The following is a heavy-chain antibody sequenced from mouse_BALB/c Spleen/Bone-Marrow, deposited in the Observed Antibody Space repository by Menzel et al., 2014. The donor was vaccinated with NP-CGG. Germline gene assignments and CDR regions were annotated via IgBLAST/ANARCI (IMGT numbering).Heavy chain of an antibody. CDR3: ARGDGYDVDVED. J-gene: IGHJ2*01. D-gene: IGHD2-2*01. V-gene: IGHV1S34*01. CDR1: ASSFTGSS. CDR2: IRCYNGAT. Sequence: LVTPGASVQISCSASASSFTGSSLHWVIQSHGKSLVRIGSIRCYNGATSHNQKVKGKATVTVDTSTSTAYMQCNSLTSEDAAFYDCARGDGYDVDVEDWGQGTTLT.